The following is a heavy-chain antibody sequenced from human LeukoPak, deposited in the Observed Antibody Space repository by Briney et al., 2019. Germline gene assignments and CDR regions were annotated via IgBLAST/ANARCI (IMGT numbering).Heavy chain of an antibody. CDR3: ARGYYYDSSGHPGSY. J-gene: IGHJ4*02. V-gene: IGHV4-39*01. Sequence: SETLSLTCTVSGGSISSSSYYWGWIRQPPGKGLEWIGSIYYSGSTYYNPSLKSRVTISVDTSKNQFSLKLSSVTAADTAVYYCARGYYYDSSGHPGSYWGQGTLVTVSS. CDR2: IYYSGST. CDR1: GGSISSSSYY. D-gene: IGHD3-22*01.